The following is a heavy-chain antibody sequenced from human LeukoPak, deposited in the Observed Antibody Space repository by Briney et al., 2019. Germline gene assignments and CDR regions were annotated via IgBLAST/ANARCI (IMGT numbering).Heavy chain of an antibody. CDR3: ARGVGGFENWFDP. J-gene: IGHJ5*02. D-gene: IGHD3-10*01. V-gene: IGHV3-21*01. CDR1: GVTFSGYS. Sequence: PGGSLRLSCAASGVTFSGYSMNWVRRAPGKGLEWVSSISSSSSYIYYADSVKGRFTNSRDNAKNSLYLQMNSLRAEDTGVYYCARGVGGFENWFDPWGEETLVTVSS. CDR2: ISSSSSYI.